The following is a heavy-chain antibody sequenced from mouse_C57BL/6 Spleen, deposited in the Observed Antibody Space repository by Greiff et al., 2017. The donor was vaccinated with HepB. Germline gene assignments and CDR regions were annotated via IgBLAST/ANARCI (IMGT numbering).Heavy chain of an antibody. V-gene: IGHV5-4*01. CDR1: GFTFSSYA. CDR2: ISDGGSYT. Sequence: EVKLVESGGGLVKPGGSLKLSCAASGFTFSSYAMSWVRQTPEKRLEWVATISDGGSYTYYPDNVKGRFTISRDNAKNNLYLQMSHLKSEDTAMYYCARDQNGAGGYFDVWGTGTTVTVSS. CDR3: ARDQNGAGGYFDV. J-gene: IGHJ1*03.